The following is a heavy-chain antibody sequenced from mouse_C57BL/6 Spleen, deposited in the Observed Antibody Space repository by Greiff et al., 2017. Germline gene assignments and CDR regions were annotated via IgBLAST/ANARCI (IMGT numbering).Heavy chain of an antibody. CDR1: GYSITSGYY. V-gene: IGHV3-6*01. CDR3: ARGFYDYDEDWYFDV. D-gene: IGHD2-4*01. J-gene: IGHJ1*03. Sequence: EVQVVESGPGLVKPSQSLSLTCSVTGYSITSGYYWNWIRQFPGNKLEWMGYISYDGSNNYNPSLKNRISITRDTSKNQFFLKLNSVTTEDTATYYCARGFYDYDEDWYFDVWGTGTTVTVSS. CDR2: ISYDGSN.